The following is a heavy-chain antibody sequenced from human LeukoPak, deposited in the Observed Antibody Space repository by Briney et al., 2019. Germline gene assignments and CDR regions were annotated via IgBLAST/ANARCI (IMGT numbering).Heavy chain of an antibody. Sequence: SETLSLTCTVSGDSISSYYWSWIRQPPGKGLEWIGYIYYSGSTNYNPSLTHRVTISVDTSKNQFSLKLSSVTAADTAVYYCARARRIAAADYWGQGTLVTVSS. CDR3: ARARRIAAADY. D-gene: IGHD6-13*01. CDR2: IYYSGST. V-gene: IGHV4-59*01. CDR1: GDSISSYY. J-gene: IGHJ4*02.